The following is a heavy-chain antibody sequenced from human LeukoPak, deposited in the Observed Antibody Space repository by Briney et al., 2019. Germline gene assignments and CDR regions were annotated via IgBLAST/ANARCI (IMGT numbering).Heavy chain of an antibody. V-gene: IGHV3-11*01. CDR3: ARGGYGDSFDY. Sequence: KPGGSLRLSCAASGFTFSDYYMSWIRQAPGKGLGWVSYISSSGSTIYYADSVKGGFTISRDTTKTSLYLQMNSLRAEDTGVYYFARGGYGDSFDYWGGGTLIAVAS. D-gene: IGHD4-17*01. J-gene: IGHJ4*02. CDR2: ISSSGSTI. CDR1: GFTFSDYY.